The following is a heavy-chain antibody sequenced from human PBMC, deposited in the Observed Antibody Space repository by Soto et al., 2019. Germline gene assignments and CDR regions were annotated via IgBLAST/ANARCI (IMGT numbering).Heavy chain of an antibody. Sequence: SETLSLTCTVSGGSIRTYYWSWIRQSPGKGLEWIGHRYYSGSTNYNPSLKSRVTISVDTSKNQFSLNLNSVTAADTAVYYCARGMGTNTGARIYGMDVWGQGTAVTVSS. D-gene: IGHD2-2*01. V-gene: IGHV4-59*01. CDR3: ARGMGTNTGARIYGMDV. J-gene: IGHJ6*02. CDR2: RYYSGST. CDR1: GGSIRTYY.